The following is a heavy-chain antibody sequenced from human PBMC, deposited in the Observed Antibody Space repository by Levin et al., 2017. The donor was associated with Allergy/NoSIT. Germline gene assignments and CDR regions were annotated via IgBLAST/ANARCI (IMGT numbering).Heavy chain of an antibody. J-gene: IGHJ6*02. CDR1: GFTFTEYG. Sequence: ASVKVSCAASGFTFTEYGMSWVRQAPGKGLEWVSIISGSRGRTYYADSVKGRFTISGDTSRNTLYLEMNSLRAEDTALYYCARSGGRSTFFGVAVPGYYGLDVWGQGTTVTVSS. V-gene: IGHV3-23*01. D-gene: IGHD3-3*01. CDR3: ARSGGRSTFFGVAVPGYYGLDV. CDR2: ISGSRGRT.